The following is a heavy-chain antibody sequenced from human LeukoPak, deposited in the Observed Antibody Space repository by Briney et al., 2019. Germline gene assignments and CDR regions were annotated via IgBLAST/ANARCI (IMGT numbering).Heavy chain of an antibody. V-gene: IGHV1-24*01. CDR1: GYTLTELS. J-gene: IGHJ3*02. D-gene: IGHD3-9*01. CDR2: FDPEDGET. CDR3: ATFLRYFGLHLDAFDI. Sequence: ASVKVSCKVSGYTLTELSMHWVRQAPGKGLEWMGGFDPEDGETIYAQKFQGRVTMTEDTSTDTAYMELSSLRSEDTAVYYCATFLRYFGLHLDAFDIWGQGTMVTVSS.